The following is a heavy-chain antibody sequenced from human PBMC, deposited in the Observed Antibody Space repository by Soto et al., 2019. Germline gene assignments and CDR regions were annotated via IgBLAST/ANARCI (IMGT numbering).Heavy chain of an antibody. D-gene: IGHD3-22*01. J-gene: IGHJ4*02. V-gene: IGHV4-59*01. CDR3: ARRRHYDSSGYYKTMFDY. Sequence: SETLSLTCTVSGGSISSYYWSWIRQPPGKGLEWIGYIYYSGSTNYNPSLKSRVTISVDTSKNQFSLKLSSVTAADTAVYYCARRRHYDSSGYYKTMFDYWGKGTLVTVS. CDR1: GGSISSYY. CDR2: IYYSGST.